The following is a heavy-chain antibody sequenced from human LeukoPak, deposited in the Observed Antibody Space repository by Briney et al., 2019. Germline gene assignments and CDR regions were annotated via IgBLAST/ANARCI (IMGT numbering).Heavy chain of an antibody. CDR1: GGSFSGYY. V-gene: IGHV4-34*01. D-gene: IGHD3-22*01. J-gene: IGHJ4*02. CDR2: INHSGST. Sequence: SETLSLTCAVYGGSFSGYYWSWIRQPPGKGLEWIGEINHSGSTNYNPSLKSRVTISVDTSKNQFSLKLSSVTAADTTVYYCARDYYDSSGYYWGYYWGQGTLVTVSS. CDR3: ARDYYDSSGYYWGYY.